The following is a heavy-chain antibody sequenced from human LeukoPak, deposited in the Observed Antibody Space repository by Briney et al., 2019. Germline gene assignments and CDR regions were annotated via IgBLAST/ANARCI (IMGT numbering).Heavy chain of an antibody. V-gene: IGHV3-7*01. D-gene: IGHD4-17*01. CDR2: MKQDGSET. J-gene: IGHJ4*02. CDR1: GFTFSNYW. Sequence: GSLRLSCAASGFTFSNYWMSWVRQAPGKGLEWVANMKQDGSETYYVDSVKGRFTISRDNAKNSLYLQMNSLRAEDTAVYYCARDSSLRYYFDYWGQGTLVTVSS. CDR3: ARDSSLRYYFDY.